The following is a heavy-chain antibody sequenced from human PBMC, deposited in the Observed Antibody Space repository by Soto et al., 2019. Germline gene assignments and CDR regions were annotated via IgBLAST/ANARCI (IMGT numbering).Heavy chain of an antibody. CDR3: ARVLHYYDSSGYYWFDP. CDR1: GGTFSSYA. V-gene: IGHV1-69*01. J-gene: IGHJ5*02. CDR2: IIPIFGTA. Sequence: QVQLVQSGAEVKKPGSSVKVSCKASGGTFSSYAISWVRQAPGQGLEWMGGIIPIFGTANYAQKFQGRVTITAGESTSTAYMELRSLRSEDTAVYYCARVLHYYDSSGYYWFDPWGQGTLVTVSS. D-gene: IGHD3-22*01.